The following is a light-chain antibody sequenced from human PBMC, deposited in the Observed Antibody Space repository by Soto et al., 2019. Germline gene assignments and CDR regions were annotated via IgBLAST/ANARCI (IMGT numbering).Light chain of an antibody. Sequence: QSVLTQPPSASGTPGQRVTISCSGSSXNIGSNTVNWYQQLPGTAPKLLIYSNNQRPSGVPDRFSGSKSGTSASLAISGLQSEDEADYYCAAWDDSLNGRVFGGGTKLTVL. CDR2: SNN. CDR1: SXNIGSNT. CDR3: AAWDDSLNGRV. J-gene: IGLJ3*02. V-gene: IGLV1-44*01.